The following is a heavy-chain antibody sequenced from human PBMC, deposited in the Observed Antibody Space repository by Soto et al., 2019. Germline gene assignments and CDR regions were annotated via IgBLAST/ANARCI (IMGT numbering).Heavy chain of an antibody. Sequence: EVQLVESGGGLVQPGGSLRLSCAASGFTVSTYWMHWVRQDPGKGLMWVSRISPDGSTTTYADPVRGRFTISRDTAENTLYLQMNSLRVEDTAVYYCAKDRVPYSDYGRYSDLWGRGTLVTVSS. D-gene: IGHD4-17*01. CDR3: AKDRVPYSDYGRYSDL. V-gene: IGHV3-74*01. CDR1: GFTVSTYW. CDR2: ISPDGSTT. J-gene: IGHJ2*01.